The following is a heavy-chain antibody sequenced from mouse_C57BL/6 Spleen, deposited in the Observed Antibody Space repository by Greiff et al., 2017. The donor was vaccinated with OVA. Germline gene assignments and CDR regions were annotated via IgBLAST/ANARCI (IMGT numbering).Heavy chain of an antibody. CDR2: INYDSSST. D-gene: IGHD2-10*01. CDR1: GFTFSDYY. J-gene: IGHJ4*01. Sequence: EVKLVESEGGLVQPGSSMKLSCTASGFTFSDYYMAWVRQVPEKGLEWVANINYDSSSTYYLDSLKSRFIISRDNAKNILYLQMSSLKSEDTATYYCARGLLYAMDYWGQGTSVTVSS. CDR3: ARGLLYAMDY. V-gene: IGHV5-16*01.